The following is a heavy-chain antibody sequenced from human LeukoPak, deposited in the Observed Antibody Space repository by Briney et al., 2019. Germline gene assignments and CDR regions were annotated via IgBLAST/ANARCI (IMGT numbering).Heavy chain of an antibody. CDR3: ATIYHLGELSHQD. J-gene: IGHJ4*02. CDR1: GVSISSYY. Sequence: SETLSLTCTVSGVSISSYYWSWIRQPAGKGLEWMGRIHTSGSTNYNPSLKSRVTMSVDTSKNQFSLKLSSVTAADTAVYYCATIYHLGELSHQDWDQGTLVTVSS. D-gene: IGHD3-16*02. V-gene: IGHV4-4*07. CDR2: IHTSGST.